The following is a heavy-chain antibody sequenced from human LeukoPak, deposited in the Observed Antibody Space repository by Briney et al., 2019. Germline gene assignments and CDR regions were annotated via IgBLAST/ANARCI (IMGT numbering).Heavy chain of an antibody. CDR2: ISYDGNDI. V-gene: IGHV3-30-3*01. Sequence: GGSLRLSCAASGFTFSTYALHWVRQAPGKGLEWVAVISYDGNDIYYVDSVKGRFTISRDNAKNTLYLQMNSLRAEDTAVYYCARSRDGYNFFDYWGQGTLVTVSS. CDR3: ARSRDGYNFFDY. D-gene: IGHD5-24*01. J-gene: IGHJ4*02. CDR1: GFTFSTYA.